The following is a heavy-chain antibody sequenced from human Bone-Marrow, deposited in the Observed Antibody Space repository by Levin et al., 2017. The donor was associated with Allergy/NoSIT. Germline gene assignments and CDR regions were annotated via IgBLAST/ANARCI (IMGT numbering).Heavy chain of an antibody. CDR1: GYSFTSYW. CDR3: ARRASDGINSFDY. CDR2: IFPSDSDT. J-gene: IGHJ4*02. D-gene: IGHD3-10*01. V-gene: IGHV5-51*01. Sequence: ASVKVSCQASGYSFTSYWFGWVRQRPGKGLEWMGLIFPSDSDTRVSPAFRGQLIMSVDKSINTAYLQWSSLHGSDSAMYYCARRASDGINSFDYWGQGTLVTVSA.